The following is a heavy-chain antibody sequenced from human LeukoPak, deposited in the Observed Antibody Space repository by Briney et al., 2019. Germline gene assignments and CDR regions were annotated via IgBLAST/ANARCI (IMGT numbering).Heavy chain of an antibody. J-gene: IGHJ3*02. V-gene: IGHV3-30-3*01. CDR2: ISYDGSNK. Sequence: GGSLRLSCAASGFTFNSYALHWVRQAPGEGLEWVALISYDGSNKWYADSVKGRFTISRDSSKNTLYLQMNSLRTEDTAVYYCTRVTPLYSSGWEDAFDIWGQGTMVTVSS. CDR1: GFTFNSYA. D-gene: IGHD6-19*01. CDR3: TRVTPLYSSGWEDAFDI.